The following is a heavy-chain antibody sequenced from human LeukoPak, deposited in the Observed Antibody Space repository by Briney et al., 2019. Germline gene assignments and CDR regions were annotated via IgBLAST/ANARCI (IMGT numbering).Heavy chain of an antibody. V-gene: IGHV4-61*02. CDR1: GGSISSGSYY. J-gene: IGHJ5*02. D-gene: IGHD2-2*01. Sequence: TLSLTCTVSGGSISSGSYYWSWIRQPAGKGLEWIGRIYTSGSTNYNPSLKSRVTISVDTSKNQFSLKLSSVTAADTAVYYCARIRSLCSSTSCLWFDPWGQGTLVTVSS. CDR3: ARIRSLCSSTSCLWFDP. CDR2: IYTSGST.